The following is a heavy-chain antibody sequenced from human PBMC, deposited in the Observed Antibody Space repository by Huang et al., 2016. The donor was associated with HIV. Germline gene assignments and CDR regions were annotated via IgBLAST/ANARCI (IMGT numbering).Heavy chain of an antibody. Sequence: QVHLVQSGAEVKKPGSSVRVSCTASGGSFKISGISWVRQAPGQGLEWLGGILPMLWIANYAKKMSDRVTITARESTTTVYMDLTSLRPEDTAVYYCASGASYEIWTPYYSGWHYSMDVWGEGTTVTVSS. V-gene: IGHV1-69*13. CDR2: ILPMLWIA. J-gene: IGHJ6*03. CDR3: ASGASYEIWTPYYSGWHYSMDV. D-gene: IGHD3-9*01. CDR1: GGSFKISG.